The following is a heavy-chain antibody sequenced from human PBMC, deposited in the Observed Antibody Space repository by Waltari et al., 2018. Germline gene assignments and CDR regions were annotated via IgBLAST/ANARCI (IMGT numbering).Heavy chain of an antibody. CDR2: IYYSGST. V-gene: IGHV4-39*01. Sequence: QLQLQESGPGLVKPSETLSLTCTVSGGSISSSSYYWGWIRQPPGKGLEWIGSIYYSGSTYYNPSLKSRVTISVDTSKNQFSLKRSSVTAADTAVYYCARTDSSSWYGDGPYWGQGTLVTVSS. CDR1: GGSISSSSYY. CDR3: ARTDSSSWYGDGPY. J-gene: IGHJ4*02. D-gene: IGHD6-13*01.